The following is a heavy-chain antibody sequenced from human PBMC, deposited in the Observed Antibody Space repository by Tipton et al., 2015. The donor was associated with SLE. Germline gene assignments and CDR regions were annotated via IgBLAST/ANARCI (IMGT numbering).Heavy chain of an antibody. J-gene: IGHJ6*02. CDR3: ARFHGYGMDV. Sequence: TLSLTCAVYGGSFSGYYWSWIRQPPGKGLEWIGEINHSGSTNYNPSLKSRVTISVDTSKNQFSLKLSSVTAADTAVYYCARFHGYGMDVWGQGTTVTVSS. V-gene: IGHV4-34*01. CDR2: INHSGST. CDR1: GGSFSGYY.